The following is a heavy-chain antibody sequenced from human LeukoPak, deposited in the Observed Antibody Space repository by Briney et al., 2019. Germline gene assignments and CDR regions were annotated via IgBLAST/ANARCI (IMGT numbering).Heavy chain of an antibody. Sequence: GGSLRLSCVGSGFTFDDYAMHWVRQAPGKGLEWVSAISYNRDATGYADSVKGRFTVSRDNAKNSLYLEMHSLRSEDTALYYCAKGAAAGIRGYFDYWGQGILATVSS. V-gene: IGHV3-9*01. CDR2: ISYNRDAT. D-gene: IGHD6-25*01. CDR1: GFTFDDYA. CDR3: AKGAAAGIRGYFDY. J-gene: IGHJ4*02.